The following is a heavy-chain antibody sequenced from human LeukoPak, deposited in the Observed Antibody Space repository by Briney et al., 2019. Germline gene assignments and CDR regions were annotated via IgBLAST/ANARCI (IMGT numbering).Heavy chain of an antibody. D-gene: IGHD5-12*01. CDR2: SNPNNGNT. CDR1: GYSFTSYG. CDR3: ARGVATNRYYFDY. V-gene: IGHV1-18*01. J-gene: IGHJ4*02. Sequence: ASVKVSCKASGYSFTSYGISWVRQAPGQGLEWMGWSNPNNGNTNYAQKLQGRVTITRDTSASTAYMELSSLRSEDTAVYSCARGVATNRYYFDYWGQGTLVTVSS.